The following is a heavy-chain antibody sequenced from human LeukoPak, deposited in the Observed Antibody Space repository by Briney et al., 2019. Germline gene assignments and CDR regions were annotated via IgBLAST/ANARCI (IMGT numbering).Heavy chain of an antibody. J-gene: IGHJ4*02. CDR1: GGTFSSYA. CDR2: IIPIFGTA. CDR3: ARSNYDILIGYFSYLDY. V-gene: IGHV1-69*13. Sequence: ASVKVSCKASGGTFSSYAISWVRQAPGQGLEWMGGIIPIFGTANYAQKFQGRVTITADESTSTAYMELSSLRSEDTAVYYCARSNYDILIGYFSYLDYWGQGTLVTVSS. D-gene: IGHD3-9*01.